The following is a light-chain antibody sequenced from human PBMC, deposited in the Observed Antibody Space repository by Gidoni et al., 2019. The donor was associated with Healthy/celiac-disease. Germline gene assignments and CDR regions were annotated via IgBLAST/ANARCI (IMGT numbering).Light chain of an antibody. Sequence: DIQLTQSPSFLSASVGDRVTITFRASQSIRSYLAWYQQKPGKAPKLLIYAASTLQSGVPSRFSGSGSGTEFTLTISSLQPEDFATYYCQQLNSYPITFGPGTKVDIK. V-gene: IGKV1-9*01. CDR1: QSIRSY. J-gene: IGKJ3*01. CDR2: AAS. CDR3: QQLNSYPIT.